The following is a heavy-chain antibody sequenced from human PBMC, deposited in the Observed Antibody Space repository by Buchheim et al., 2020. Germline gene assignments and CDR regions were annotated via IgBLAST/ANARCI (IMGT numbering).Heavy chain of an antibody. Sequence: QVQHVQSGAEVKKPGASVKVSCKASGYTFTTYVIHWVRQAPGQRLEWMGWINVASGNTKYSQKFQGRVSITRDTSASPAHMELSSLRSEDAAVYCCARELDSSGYRYDYWGQGTL. V-gene: IGHV1-3*01. CDR2: INVASGNT. CDR1: GYTFTTYV. J-gene: IGHJ4*02. CDR3: ARELDSSGYRYDY. D-gene: IGHD3-22*01.